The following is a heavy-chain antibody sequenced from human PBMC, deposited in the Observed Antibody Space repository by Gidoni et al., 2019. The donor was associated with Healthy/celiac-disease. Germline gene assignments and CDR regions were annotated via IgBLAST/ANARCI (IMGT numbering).Heavy chain of an antibody. V-gene: IGHV3-73*02. CDR2: IRSKANSYAT. CDR3: TKPLYSGKNPTDY. D-gene: IGHD1-26*01. J-gene: IGHJ4*02. CDR1: GFTFSGSA. Sequence: EVQLVESGGGLVQPGGSLKLPCAASGFTFSGSAMHWVRQASGKGLEWVGRIRSKANSYATAYAASVKGRFTISRDDSKNTAYLQMNSLKTEDTAVYYCTKPLYSGKNPTDYWGQGTLVTVSS.